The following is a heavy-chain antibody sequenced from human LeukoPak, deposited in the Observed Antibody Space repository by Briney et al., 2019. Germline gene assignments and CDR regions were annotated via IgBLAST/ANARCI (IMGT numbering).Heavy chain of an antibody. CDR2: ISAYNGNT. CDR3: ARVHREYSSSRPTHYYYYYMDV. D-gene: IGHD6-6*01. V-gene: IGHV1-18*01. CDR1: GYTFTSYG. J-gene: IGHJ6*03. Sequence: ASVKASCKASGYTFTSYGISWVRQAPGQGLEWMGWISAYNGNTNYAQKLQGRVTMTTDTSTSTAYMELRSLRSDDTAVYYCARVHREYSSSRPTHYYYYYMDVWGKGTTVTVSS.